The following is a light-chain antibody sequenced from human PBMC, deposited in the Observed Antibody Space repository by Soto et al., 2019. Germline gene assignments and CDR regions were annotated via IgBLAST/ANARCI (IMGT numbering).Light chain of an antibody. CDR3: AVWDDSLSGVV. CDR2: SNN. CDR1: SSNIGSNY. Sequence: QSVLTQPPSASGTPGQGVSILCSGSSSNIGSNYVFWYQQLPGTAPKLLIYSNNQRPSGVPGRFSGSKSGTSASLAISWLRSEDEADYYCAVWDDSLSGVVFGGGTKVTVL. J-gene: IGLJ2*01. V-gene: IGLV1-47*02.